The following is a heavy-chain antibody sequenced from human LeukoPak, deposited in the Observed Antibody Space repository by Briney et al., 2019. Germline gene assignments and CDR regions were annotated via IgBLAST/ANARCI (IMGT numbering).Heavy chain of an antibody. J-gene: IGHJ4*02. V-gene: IGHV4-4*07. Sequence: SETLSLTCTVSGGSISNYHWSWIRQPAGKGLEWIGQIHTSGSTNHNPPPKSRVSMSIDTTEDQVSLTIRSVTAADTAFYYCARRDISSGWSFDYWGQGTLVTVSS. CDR1: GGSISNYH. CDR3: ARRDISSGWSFDY. D-gene: IGHD6-19*01. CDR2: IHTSGST.